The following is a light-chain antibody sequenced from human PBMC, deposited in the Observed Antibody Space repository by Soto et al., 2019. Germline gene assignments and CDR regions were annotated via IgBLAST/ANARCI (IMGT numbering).Light chain of an antibody. J-gene: IGKJ2*01. CDR1: QSVSSIY. CDR3: QHYGSSPPYT. Sequence: EIVLTQSPGTLSLSPGERATLSCRASQSVSSIYLAWYQQKPGQAPRLLIYGASSRATGIPDRFSGSGSGPDFPLTISRLEPEDCAVYYCQHYGSSPPYTFGQGTKLEIK. V-gene: IGKV3-20*01. CDR2: GAS.